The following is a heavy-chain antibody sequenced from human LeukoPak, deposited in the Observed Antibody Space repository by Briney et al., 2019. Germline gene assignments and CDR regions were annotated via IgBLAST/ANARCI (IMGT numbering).Heavy chain of an antibody. CDR3: ARGPIAVAGNGNWFDP. J-gene: IGHJ5*02. CDR1: GFTFSSYA. V-gene: IGHV3-64*01. D-gene: IGHD6-19*01. Sequence: PGGSLRLSCAASGFTFSSYAMHWVRQAPGKGLEYVSAIGSNGGSTYYANSVKGRFTISRDNSKNTLYLQMGSLRAEDMAVYYCARGPIAVAGNGNWFDPWGQGTLVTVSS. CDR2: IGSNGGST.